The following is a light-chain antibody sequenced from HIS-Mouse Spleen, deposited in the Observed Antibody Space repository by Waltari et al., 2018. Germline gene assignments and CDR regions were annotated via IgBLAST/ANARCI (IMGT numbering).Light chain of an antibody. V-gene: IGLV2-23*01. Sequence: QSALTQPASVSGSPGQSITTPCTGTSSHVGSDNLVAWYQQNPGKAPKLMIYEGSKRPSGVSNRFSGSKSGNTASLTISGLQAEDEADYYCCSYAGSSTWVFGGGTKLTVL. CDR1: SSHVGSDNL. CDR3: CSYAGSSTWV. CDR2: EGS. J-gene: IGLJ3*02.